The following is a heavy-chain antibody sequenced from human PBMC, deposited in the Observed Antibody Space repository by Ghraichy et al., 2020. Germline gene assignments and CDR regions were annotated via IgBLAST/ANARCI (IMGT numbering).Heavy chain of an antibody. Sequence: GGSLRLSCAASGFTFSSNGMHWVRQAPGKGLEWVAVIWYDGSNKYYADSVKGRFTISRDNSKITLYLQMNSRRAGDTAVYYCAREHGYGGIHFDYWGQGTLVNVFS. J-gene: IGHJ4*02. CDR1: GFTFSSNG. CDR2: IWYDGSNK. V-gene: IGHV3-33*01. CDR3: AREHGYGGIHFDY. D-gene: IGHD4-23*01.